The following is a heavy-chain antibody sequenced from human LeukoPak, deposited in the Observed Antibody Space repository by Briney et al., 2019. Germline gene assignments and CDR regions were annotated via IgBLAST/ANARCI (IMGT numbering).Heavy chain of an antibody. V-gene: IGHV4-39*07. CDR1: GGSISSSRYY. CDR3: AREMRYYDILTGYYWAWFDP. D-gene: IGHD3-9*01. CDR2: IHYSGST. J-gene: IGHJ5*02. Sequence: PSETLSLTCTVSGGSISSSRYYWGWIRQPPGKGLEWIGSIHYSGSTYYNPSLKSRVTVSVDTSENQFSLKLSSVAAADTAVYYCAREMRYYDILTGYYWAWFDPWGQGTLVTVSS.